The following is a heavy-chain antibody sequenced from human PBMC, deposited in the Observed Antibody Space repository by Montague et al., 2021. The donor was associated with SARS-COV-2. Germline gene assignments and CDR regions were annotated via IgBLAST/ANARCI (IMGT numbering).Heavy chain of an antibody. CDR1: GGSISRYH. D-gene: IGHD3-22*01. CDR2: IDYSGST. CDR3: ARELGYDSRGYYAYFDY. J-gene: IGHJ4*02. Sequence: SETRSLTCTVSGGSISRYHWSWIRQPPGKGLEWIGYIDYSGSTKYNPSLKSRVTISVDTSKNQFSLKLNSVTAADTAVYYCARELGYDSRGYYAYFDYWGQGTLVTVSS. V-gene: IGHV4-59*13.